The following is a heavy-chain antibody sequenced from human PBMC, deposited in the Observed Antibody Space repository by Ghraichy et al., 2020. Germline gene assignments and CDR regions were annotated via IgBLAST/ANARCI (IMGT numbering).Heavy chain of an antibody. J-gene: IGHJ4*02. Sequence: GGSLRLSCAASGFSLSNYGMSWFRQAPGRGLEWVANIQQDGSQKYYVDSVEGRFTISRDNAENSLYLQMNSLRAGDTAVYHCVRDLYGSGEYWGQGTLVTVSS. CDR1: GFSLSNYG. D-gene: IGHD3-10*01. CDR2: IQQDGSQK. CDR3: VRDLYGSGEY. V-gene: IGHV3-7*01.